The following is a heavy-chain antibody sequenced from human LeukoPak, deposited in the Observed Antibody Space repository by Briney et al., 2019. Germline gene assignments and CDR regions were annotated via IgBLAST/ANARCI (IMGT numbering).Heavy chain of an antibody. CDR3: AKARATGPFYYYYGMDV. CDR2: ISSSSSYI. V-gene: IGHV3-21*04. J-gene: IGHJ6*02. D-gene: IGHD2-8*02. Sequence: PGGSLRLSCAASGFTFSSYSMNWVRQAPGKGLEWVSSISSSSSYIYYADSVKGRFTISRDNAKNSLYLQMNSLRAEDTALYYCAKARATGPFYYYYGMDVWGQGTTVTVSS. CDR1: GFTFSSYS.